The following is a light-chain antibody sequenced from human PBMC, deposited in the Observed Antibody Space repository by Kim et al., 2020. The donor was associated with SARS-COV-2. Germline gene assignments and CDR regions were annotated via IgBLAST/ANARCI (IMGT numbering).Light chain of an antibody. CDR1: NIGSKS. Sequence: SYDLTQPPSVSVAPGKTARITCGGNNIGSKSVHWYQQKPGQAPVLVIYYDSDRPSGIPERFSGSNSGNTATLTISRVEAGDEADYYCQVWDSSSDHVVFG. CDR3: QVWDSSSDHVV. V-gene: IGLV3-21*04. J-gene: IGLJ2*01. CDR2: YDS.